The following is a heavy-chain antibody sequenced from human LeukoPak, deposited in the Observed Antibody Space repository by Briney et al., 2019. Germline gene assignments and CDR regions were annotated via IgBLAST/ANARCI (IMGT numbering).Heavy chain of an antibody. D-gene: IGHD6-13*01. Sequence: GGSLRLSCAASGFTFSSYAMSWVRQAPGKGLEWVSAISGSGGSTYYADSVKGRFTISRDNSKNTLYLQMNSLRAEDTAVYYCAKDKGVAAAGRDAFDIWGQGTMVTVSS. CDR2: ISGSGGST. V-gene: IGHV3-23*01. CDR1: GFTFSSYA. J-gene: IGHJ3*02. CDR3: AKDKGVAAAGRDAFDI.